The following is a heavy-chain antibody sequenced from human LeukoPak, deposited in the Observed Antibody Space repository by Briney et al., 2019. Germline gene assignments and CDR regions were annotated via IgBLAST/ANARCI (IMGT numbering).Heavy chain of an antibody. CDR3: AKDLDGSGLYGGLDY. Sequence: PGGSLRLSCAASGFTFSSYAMSWVRQAPGKGLEWVSAISGSGGSTYYAESVKARFTISRDNSGNTLYLQMNTLRGDDTAVYYCAKDLDGSGLYGGLDYWGQGILVTVSS. D-gene: IGHD6-19*01. V-gene: IGHV3-23*01. CDR1: GFTFSSYA. J-gene: IGHJ4*02. CDR2: ISGSGGST.